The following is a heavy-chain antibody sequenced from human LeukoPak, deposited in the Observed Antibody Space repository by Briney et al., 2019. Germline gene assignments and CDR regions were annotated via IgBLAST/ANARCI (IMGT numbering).Heavy chain of an antibody. CDR3: ARDKYYDSSGYYFLTYYFDY. Sequence: GGSLRLSCAVSGFSFSSYWMSWVRQAPGKGLEWVANINREGNGKYYVDSVKGRFTISRDNAKNSLYLQMDSLRAEDTAVYYCARDKYYDSSGYYFLTYYFDYWGQGTLVTVSS. D-gene: IGHD3-22*01. CDR1: GFSFSSYW. J-gene: IGHJ4*02. CDR2: INREGNGK. V-gene: IGHV3-7*03.